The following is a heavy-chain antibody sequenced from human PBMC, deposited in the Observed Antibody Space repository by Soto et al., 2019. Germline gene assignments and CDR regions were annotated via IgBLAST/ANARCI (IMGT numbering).Heavy chain of an antibody. CDR3: ARAYSGYDQSGLY. CDR2: IIPILGIA. J-gene: IGHJ4*02. V-gene: IGHV1-69*02. Sequence: GASVKVSCKASGGTFSSYTISWVRQAPGQGLEWMGRIIPILGIANYAQKFQGRVTITAGKSTSTAYMELSSLRSEDTAVYYCARAYSGYDQSGLYWGQGTLVTVSS. D-gene: IGHD5-12*01. CDR1: GGTFSSYT.